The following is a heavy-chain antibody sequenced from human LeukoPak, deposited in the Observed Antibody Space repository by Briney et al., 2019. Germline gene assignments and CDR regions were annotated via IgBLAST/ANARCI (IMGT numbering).Heavy chain of an antibody. D-gene: IGHD6-19*01. V-gene: IGHV3-13*01. J-gene: IGHJ4*02. CDR3: ARAPQGSSVLDY. CDR1: GFTFNNHD. Sequence: PGGSLRLSCAASGFTFNNHDMHWVRQVGGKGVEWVSAIDAAGDTYYPDSVKGRFTVSRENAKNSLYLQMNSLRAGDTAVYYCARAPQGSSVLDYWGQGTLVTVSS. CDR2: IDAAGDT.